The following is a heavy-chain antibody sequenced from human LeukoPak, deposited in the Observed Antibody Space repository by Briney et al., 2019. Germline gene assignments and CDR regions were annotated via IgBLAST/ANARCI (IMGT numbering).Heavy chain of an antibody. D-gene: IGHD3-22*01. CDR1: GFTFSNFW. CDR2: IKQDGSGK. V-gene: IGHV3-7*01. CDR3: ARDGQADYYDSSGYYYAAGYYFDY. Sequence: GGSLRLSCAASGFTFSNFWMSWVRQAPGKGLEWVANIKQDGSGKYYVDSVKGRFTISRDNGKNSLFLQMNSLRAEDTAVYYCARDGQADYYDSSGYYYAAGYYFDYWGQGTLVTVSS. J-gene: IGHJ4*02.